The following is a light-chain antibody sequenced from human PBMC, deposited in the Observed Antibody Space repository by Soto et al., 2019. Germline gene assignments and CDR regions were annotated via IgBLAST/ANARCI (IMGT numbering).Light chain of an antibody. CDR2: VNN. CDR1: SSNIGAGYD. J-gene: IGLJ3*02. V-gene: IGLV1-40*01. Sequence: QSVLTQPPSVSGAPGQRATISCTGSSSNIGAGYDVHWYQQVTGTAPKLLIYVNNNRPSGVPDRFSGSKSGTSASLVITGLQAEDEADYYCQSYDSSLSASVFGGGTKVTVL. CDR3: QSYDSSLSASV.